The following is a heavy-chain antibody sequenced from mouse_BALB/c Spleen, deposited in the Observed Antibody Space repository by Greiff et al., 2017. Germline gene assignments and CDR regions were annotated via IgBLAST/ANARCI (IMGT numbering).Heavy chain of an antibody. CDR1: GYTFTSYD. V-gene: IGHV1S56*01. J-gene: IGHJ2*01. Sequence: VMLVESGPELVKPGALVKISCKASGYTFTSYDINWVKQRPGQGLEWIGQIYPGDGDTNYNGKFKGKATLTADKSSSTAYMQLSSLTSEDSAVYFCARGITTVVAGDYFDYWGQGTTLTVSS. CDR2: IYPGDGDT. D-gene: IGHD1-1*01. CDR3: ARGITTVVAGDYFDY.